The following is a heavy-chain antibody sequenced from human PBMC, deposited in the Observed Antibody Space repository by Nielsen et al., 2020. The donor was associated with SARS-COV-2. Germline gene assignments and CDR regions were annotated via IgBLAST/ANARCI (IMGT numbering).Heavy chain of an antibody. CDR3: AKDWAVTDYGMDV. CDR1: GFTFSSYW. D-gene: IGHD4-11*01. Sequence: GESLKISCAASGFTFSSYWMSWVRQAPGKGLEWVANIKQDGSEKYYVDSVKGRFTISRDNAKNSLYLQMNSLRAEDTALYYCAKDWAVTDYGMDVWGQGTTVTVSS. CDR2: IKQDGSEK. V-gene: IGHV3-7*03. J-gene: IGHJ6*02.